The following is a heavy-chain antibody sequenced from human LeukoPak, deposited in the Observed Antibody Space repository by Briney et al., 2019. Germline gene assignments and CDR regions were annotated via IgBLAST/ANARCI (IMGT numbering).Heavy chain of an antibody. D-gene: IGHD3-16*01. CDR3: ARVRLRSYYFDY. Sequence: GGSLRLSCAASGFTVSSNYMSWVRQAPGKGLEWVSVIYAGDSTYYADSVKGRFTISRDNSKNTLYLQMNSLRAEDTAVYYCARVRLRSYYFDYWGQGTLVTVSS. CDR1: GFTVSSNY. V-gene: IGHV3-66*01. CDR2: IYAGDST. J-gene: IGHJ4*02.